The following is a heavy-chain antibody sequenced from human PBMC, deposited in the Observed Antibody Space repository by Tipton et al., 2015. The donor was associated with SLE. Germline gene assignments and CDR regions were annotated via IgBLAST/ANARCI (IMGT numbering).Heavy chain of an antibody. CDR2: ISSNGGST. V-gene: IGHV3-64*04. D-gene: IGHD2-15*01. CDR1: GFTFSSYA. CDR3: AREQISGLQFYYYYYGMDV. Sequence: GSLRLSCSASGFTFSSYAMHWVRQAPGKGLEYVSAISSNGGSTYYADSVKGRFTISRDNAKNSLYLQMNSLRAEDTAVYYCAREQISGLQFYYYYYGMDVWGQGTTVTVSS. J-gene: IGHJ6*02.